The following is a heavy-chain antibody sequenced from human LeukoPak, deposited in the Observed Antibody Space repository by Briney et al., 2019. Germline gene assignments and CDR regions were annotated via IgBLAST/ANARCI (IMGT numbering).Heavy chain of an antibody. CDR3: ARGGSSWPPLMDI. CDR1: GGSISSYY. V-gene: IGHV4-59*01. D-gene: IGHD6-13*01. J-gene: IGHJ6*03. Sequence: SETLSLTCTVSGGSISSYYWSWIRQPPGKGLEWIGYIYYSGSTTYNPSLKSRVTISVDTSKNQFSLKLSSVTAADTAVYYCARGGSSWPPLMDIWGKGTTVTVSS. CDR2: IYYSGST.